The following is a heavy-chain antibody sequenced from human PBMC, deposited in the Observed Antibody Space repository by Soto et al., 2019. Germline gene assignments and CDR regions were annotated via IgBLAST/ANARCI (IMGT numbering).Heavy chain of an antibody. J-gene: IGHJ4*02. Sequence: GGSLRLSCAASGFTFSSYAMSWVRQAPGKGLEWVSAISGSGGSKYYADSVKGRFTISRDNSKNTLYLQMNSLRAEDTAVYYCAKERIIEYSSSSPFDYWGQGTLVTVSS. CDR1: GFTFSSYA. CDR3: AKERIIEYSSSSPFDY. D-gene: IGHD6-6*01. V-gene: IGHV3-23*01. CDR2: ISGSGGSK.